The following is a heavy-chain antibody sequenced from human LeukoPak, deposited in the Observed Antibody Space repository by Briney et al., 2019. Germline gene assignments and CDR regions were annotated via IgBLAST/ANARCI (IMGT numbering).Heavy chain of an antibody. D-gene: IGHD5-24*01. J-gene: IGHJ4*03. V-gene: IGHV4-34*01. CDR2: IDHRGDT. Sequence: SETLSLTCAVYGGSFSRYYWSWIRQSPGKGLEWIAEIDHRGDTNYNPSVKSRVTISVDTSKNQFSLKVRSLSAADTALYYCARGATISETGYFDFWGQGTWSPSPQ. CDR3: ARGATISETGYFDF. CDR1: GGSFSRYY.